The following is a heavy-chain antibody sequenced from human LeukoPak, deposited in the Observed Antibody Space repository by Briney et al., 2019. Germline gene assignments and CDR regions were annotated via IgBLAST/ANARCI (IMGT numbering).Heavy chain of an antibody. V-gene: IGHV4-38-2*01. CDR3: ARLYSSSWPLPGDGFDP. D-gene: IGHD6-13*01. J-gene: IGHJ5*02. Sequence: SETLSLTCAVSGYSISSGYYWGWIRQPPGKGLVWIGSIYHSGSTYYNPSLKSRVTISVDTSKNQFSLKLSSVTAADTAVYYCARLYSSSWPLPGDGFDPWGQGTLVTVSS. CDR1: GYSISSGYY. CDR2: IYHSGST.